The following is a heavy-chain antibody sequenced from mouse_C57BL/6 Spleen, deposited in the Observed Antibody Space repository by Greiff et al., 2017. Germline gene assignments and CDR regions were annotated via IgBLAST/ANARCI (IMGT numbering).Heavy chain of an antibody. Sequence: EVQLQESGGGLVQPKGSLKLSCAASGFSFNTYAMNWVRQAPGKGLEWVARLRSKSNNYATYSADSVKDRFTISRDDSESMLYLQMNNLKTEDTAMYDCVRYDYDAWFAYWGQGTLVTVSA. D-gene: IGHD2-4*01. V-gene: IGHV10-1*01. CDR1: GFSFNTYA. CDR3: VRYDYDAWFAY. J-gene: IGHJ3*01. CDR2: LRSKSNNYAT.